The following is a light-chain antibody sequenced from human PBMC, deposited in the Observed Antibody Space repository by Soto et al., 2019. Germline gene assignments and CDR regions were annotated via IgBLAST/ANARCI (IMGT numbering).Light chain of an antibody. CDR3: QVWDSSSDHRNV. V-gene: IGLV3-21*04. J-gene: IGLJ6*01. Sequence: SYELTQPPSVSVAPGKTARITCGGTNIGSKSVHWYQQKPGQAPVVVIYDDNDRPSGIPERFSGSNFGNTATLTISRVEAWDEADYYCQVWDSSSDHRNVFGSGTQLTVL. CDR2: DDN. CDR1: NIGSKS.